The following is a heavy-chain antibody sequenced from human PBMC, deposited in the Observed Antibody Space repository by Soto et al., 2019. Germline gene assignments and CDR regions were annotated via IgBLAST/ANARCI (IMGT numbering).Heavy chain of an antibody. J-gene: IGHJ3*02. Sequence: QVQLVQSGAEVKKAGASVKVSCKASGYIFTMYGISWVRQVPGQGLEWMGWISGYNGNTNYAQNFQGRVTMTTDTSTRTVYMELRSLRSVDTAVYYCARVWYYGSSGGFDIWGQGTMVPASS. CDR2: ISGYNGNT. CDR3: ARVWYYGSSGGFDI. CDR1: GYIFTMYG. D-gene: IGHD3-10*01. V-gene: IGHV1-18*01.